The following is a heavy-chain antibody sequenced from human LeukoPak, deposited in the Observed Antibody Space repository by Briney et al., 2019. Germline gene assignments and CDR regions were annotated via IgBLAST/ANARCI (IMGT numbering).Heavy chain of an antibody. CDR1: GFTFSSYA. CDR2: ISGSGGST. J-gene: IGHJ3*02. V-gene: IGHV3-23*01. D-gene: IGHD1-26*01. Sequence: GGSLRLSCAASGFTFSSYAMSWVRQAPGKGLEWVSAISGSGGSTYYADSVKGRFTISRDNSKKTLYLQMNSLRAEDTAVYYCAKHIVGATRGDDDAFDIWGQGTMVTVSS. CDR3: AKHIVGATRGDDDAFDI.